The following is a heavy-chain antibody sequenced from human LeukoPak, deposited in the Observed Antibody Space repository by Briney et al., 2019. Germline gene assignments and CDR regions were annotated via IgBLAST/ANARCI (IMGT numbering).Heavy chain of an antibody. J-gene: IGHJ4*02. D-gene: IGHD2-2*01. CDR3: AREKYCTSTDCLHGRFYFNY. Sequence: GGSLRLSCAASGFTFSTYTMHWVRQAPGKGLEWVAVISSDGRNENYADSVKGRFTISRDNSKNTLYLQMNTLRAEDTAVYYCAREKYCTSTDCLHGRFYFNYWGQGTLVTVSS. CDR1: GFTFSTYT. V-gene: IGHV3-30*04. CDR2: ISSDGRNE.